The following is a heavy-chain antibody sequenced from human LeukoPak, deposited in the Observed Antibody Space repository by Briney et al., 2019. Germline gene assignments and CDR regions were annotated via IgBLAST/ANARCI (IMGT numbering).Heavy chain of an antibody. J-gene: IGHJ3*02. CDR2: ISSSSSYI. D-gene: IGHD3-22*01. Sequence: PGGSLRLSCSVSGFTFSAYAMHWVRPAPGKGLEWVSSISSSSSYIYYADSVKGRFTISRANAKSSLYLQMNSLRAEDTAVYYCARDRSSGYYSDDAFDIWGQGTMVTVSS. CDR3: ARDRSSGYYSDDAFDI. CDR1: GFTFSAYA. V-gene: IGHV3-21*01.